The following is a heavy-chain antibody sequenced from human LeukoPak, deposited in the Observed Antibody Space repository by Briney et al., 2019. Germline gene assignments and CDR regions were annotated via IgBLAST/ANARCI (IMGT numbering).Heavy chain of an antibody. J-gene: IGHJ4*02. Sequence: GGSLRLSCAASGFTFSSYGMSWVRQAPGKGLEWVSAISGSGGSTYSADSVKGRFTISRDSAKNTLYLQMNSLRAEDTAVYYCAKSISTNFGSGSYYLNPFDYWGQGTLVTVSS. CDR3: AKSISTNFGSGSYYLNPFDY. CDR2: ISGSGGST. V-gene: IGHV3-23*01. D-gene: IGHD3-10*01. CDR1: GFTFSSYG.